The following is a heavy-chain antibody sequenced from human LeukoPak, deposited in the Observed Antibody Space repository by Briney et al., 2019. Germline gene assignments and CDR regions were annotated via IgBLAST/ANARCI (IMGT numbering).Heavy chain of an antibody. D-gene: IGHD3-10*01. CDR1: GYTFTSYG. Sequence: ASVKVSCKASGYTFTSYGISWVRQAPGQGLEWMGWISAYNGNTNYAQKLQGRVTMTTDTSTSTAYMELRSLRPDDTAVYYCARGGGSGSYYKGFFYYYYYMDVWGKGTTVTVSS. J-gene: IGHJ6*03. CDR2: ISAYNGNT. V-gene: IGHV1-18*01. CDR3: ARGGGSGSYYKGFFYYYYYMDV.